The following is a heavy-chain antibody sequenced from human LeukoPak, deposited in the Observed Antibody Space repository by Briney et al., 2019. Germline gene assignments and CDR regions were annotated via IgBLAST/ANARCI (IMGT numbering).Heavy chain of an antibody. D-gene: IGHD3-16*02. J-gene: IGHJ4*02. Sequence: SETLSLTCAVYGGSFSGYYWSWIRQPPGKGLEWIGQINHSVSTNYNPSLKSRVTISVDTSKNQFSLKLSSVTAADTAVYYCARTRLGDYIWGSYRNYPSAYYFDYWGQGTLVTVSS. CDR1: GGSFSGYY. V-gene: IGHV4-34*01. CDR2: INHSVST. CDR3: ARTRLGDYIWGSYRNYPSAYYFDY.